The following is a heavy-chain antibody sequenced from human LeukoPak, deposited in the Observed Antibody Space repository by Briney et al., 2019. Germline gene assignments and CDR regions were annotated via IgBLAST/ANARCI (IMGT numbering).Heavy chain of an antibody. Sequence: GASVKVSCKASGGTFSSYAISWVRQAPGQGLEWMGRIIPILGIANYAQKFQGRVTITADKSTSTAYMELSSLRSEDTAVYYCARDTVGQLWALPSDYWGQGTLVTVSS. J-gene: IGHJ4*02. D-gene: IGHD5-18*01. CDR3: ARDTVGQLWALPSDY. CDR1: GGTFSSYA. V-gene: IGHV1-69*04. CDR2: IIPILGIA.